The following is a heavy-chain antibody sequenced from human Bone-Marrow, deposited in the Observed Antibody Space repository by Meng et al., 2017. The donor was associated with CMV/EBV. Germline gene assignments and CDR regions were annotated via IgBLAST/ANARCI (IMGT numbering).Heavy chain of an antibody. V-gene: IGHV3-30-3*01. CDR3: VRGGKYCSTTNCPRWFDS. Sequence: GESLKISCAASGLTFSSYAMYWVRQAPGKGPEWVAVISYDGSNINYADSVKGRFTISRDNSKNTLFLQMNRLRAEDTAVYYCVRGGKYCSTTNCPRWFDSWGQGTLVTVSS. CDR2: ISYDGSNI. CDR1: GLTFSSYA. J-gene: IGHJ5*01. D-gene: IGHD2/OR15-2a*01.